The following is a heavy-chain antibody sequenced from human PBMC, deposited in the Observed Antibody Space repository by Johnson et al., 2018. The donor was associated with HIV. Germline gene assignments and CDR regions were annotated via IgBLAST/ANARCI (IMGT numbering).Heavy chain of an antibody. D-gene: IGHD4-17*01. Sequence: QVQLVESGGGLVQPGGSLRLSCAASGFTFSDYYMTWIRQAPGKGLEWISYISKSGSTIYYAESVKGRFTISRDNAKNSLYLQMNSLRAEDTAVYYCARPGGDYSAFDIWGQGTMVTVSS. J-gene: IGHJ3*02. CDR1: GFTFSDYY. CDR2: ISKSGSTI. V-gene: IGHV3-11*04. CDR3: ARPGGDYSAFDI.